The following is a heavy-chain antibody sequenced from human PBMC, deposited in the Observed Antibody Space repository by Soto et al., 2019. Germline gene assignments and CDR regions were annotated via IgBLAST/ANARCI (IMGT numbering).Heavy chain of an antibody. CDR3: ARGEDNDGGNSIYYFDY. CDR2: MCHSGST. CDR1: AGSLSSSTW. Sequence: SETLSLTCAVSAGSLSSSTWLSWFLQPPGKGLEWIGEMCHSGSTNYNPSLKSRVTISVDKSKNQVSLKLSSVTAADTAVYYCARGEDNDGGNSIYYFDYWGQGTRVTVSS. D-gene: IGHD2-21*02. J-gene: IGHJ4*02. V-gene: IGHV4-4*02.